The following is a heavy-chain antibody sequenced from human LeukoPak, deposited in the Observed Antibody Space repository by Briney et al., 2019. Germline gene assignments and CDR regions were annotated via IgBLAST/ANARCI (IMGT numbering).Heavy chain of an antibody. CDR1: GFTFSNAW. CDR2: IKNKLDGGTT. V-gene: IGHV3-15*01. CDR3: ASYNDRDAFNI. Sequence: GGSLRLSCAASGFTFSNAWMSWVRQAPGKGLEWVGLIKNKLDGGTTDYVAPVKGRFTISRDDSRNTLYLQMNSLKSEDTAMYYCASYNDRDAFNIWGRGTVVTVSS. D-gene: IGHD1-14*01. J-gene: IGHJ3*02.